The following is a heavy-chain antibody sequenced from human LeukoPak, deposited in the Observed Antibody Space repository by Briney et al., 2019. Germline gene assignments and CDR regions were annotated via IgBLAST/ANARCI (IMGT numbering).Heavy chain of an antibody. Sequence: PSETLSLTCTVSGGSISSYYWSWIRQPPGKGLEWIGYIHYSGSTNYNPSLKSRVTISVDTSKNQFSLKLSSVTAADTAVYYCARDGTAISPHDAFDIWGQGTMVTVSS. V-gene: IGHV4-59*01. CDR2: IHYSGST. CDR3: ARDGTAISPHDAFDI. D-gene: IGHD5-18*01. CDR1: GGSISSYY. J-gene: IGHJ3*02.